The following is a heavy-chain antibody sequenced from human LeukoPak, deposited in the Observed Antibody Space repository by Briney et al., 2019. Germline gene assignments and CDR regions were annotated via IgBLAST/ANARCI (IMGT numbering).Heavy chain of an antibody. V-gene: IGHV3-21*01. CDR1: GFTFSSYS. Sequence: GGSLRLSCAASGFTFSSYSMNWVRQAPGKGLEWVSSISSSSSYIYYADSVKGRFTISRDNAKNSLYLQMNSLRAEDTAVYYCARARRELPYYYYYMDVWGTGTTVTVSS. CDR2: ISSSSSYI. D-gene: IGHD1-26*01. J-gene: IGHJ6*03. CDR3: ARARRELPYYYYYMDV.